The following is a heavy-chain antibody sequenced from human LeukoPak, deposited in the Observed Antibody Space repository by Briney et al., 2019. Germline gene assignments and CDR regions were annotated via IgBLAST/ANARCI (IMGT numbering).Heavy chain of an antibody. J-gene: IGHJ3*02. D-gene: IGHD3-22*01. CDR2: IKQDGSEK. Sequence: GGSLRLSCAASGFTFSSYWMSWVRQAPGKGLEWVANIKQDGSEKYYVDSVKGRFTISRDDAKNSLYLQMNSLRAEDTAVYYCAREIVDEPDDAFDIWGQGTMVTVSS. CDR3: AREIVDEPDDAFDI. V-gene: IGHV3-7*04. CDR1: GFTFSSYW.